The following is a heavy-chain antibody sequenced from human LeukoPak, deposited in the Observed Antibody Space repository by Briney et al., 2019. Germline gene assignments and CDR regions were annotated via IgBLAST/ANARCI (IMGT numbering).Heavy chain of an antibody. V-gene: IGHV1-46*01. CDR1: GYTFTSYY. Sequence: GASVKVSCKASGYTFTSYYMHWVRQAPGQGLEWMGIINPSGGSTSYAQKFQGRVTMTRDMSTSTVYMELSSLRSEDTAVYYCARPLTIDATGSEADLGYWGQGTLVTVSS. D-gene: IGHD3-3*01. CDR3: ARPLTIDATGSEADLGY. J-gene: IGHJ4*02. CDR2: INPSGGST.